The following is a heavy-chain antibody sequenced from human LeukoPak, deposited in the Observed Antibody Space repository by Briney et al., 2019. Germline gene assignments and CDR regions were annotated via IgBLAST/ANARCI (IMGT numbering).Heavy chain of an antibody. Sequence: ASVKVSCKASGYAFAGYYIHWVRQAPGQGLEYMGWINPYSGGTNCAPKFQGRVTLTRDTSISTAYMELSRLRSDDTAVYYCATPGAVYDASDIWGQGTMVTVSS. V-gene: IGHV1-2*02. J-gene: IGHJ3*02. CDR3: ATPGAVYDASDI. CDR2: INPYSGGT. CDR1: GYAFAGYY. D-gene: IGHD1-26*01.